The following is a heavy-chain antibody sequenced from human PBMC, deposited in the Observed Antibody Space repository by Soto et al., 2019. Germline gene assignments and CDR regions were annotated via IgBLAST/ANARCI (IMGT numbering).Heavy chain of an antibody. CDR3: ARDGHYGSYYGLDY. Sequence: QIQLVQSGTEVKKPGASVKVSCKASGYTFSSFGLSWVRQAPGQGLEWVAWISAHTGNTNYAHKVQGRITLTTDTSSSTAYMELRSLRSDDTAIYYCARDGHYGSYYGLDYWGQGTLVTVSS. CDR2: ISAHTGNT. D-gene: IGHD1-26*01. J-gene: IGHJ4*02. V-gene: IGHV1-18*01. CDR1: GYTFSSFG.